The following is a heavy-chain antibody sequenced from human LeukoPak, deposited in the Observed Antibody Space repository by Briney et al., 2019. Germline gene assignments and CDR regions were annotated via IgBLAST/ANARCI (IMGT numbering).Heavy chain of an antibody. J-gene: IGHJ4*02. CDR2: INHSGST. CDR3: AREVLFGYCSSTSCYNWFDY. D-gene: IGHD2-2*02. CDR1: GGSFSGYY. V-gene: IGHV4-34*01. Sequence: SETLSLTCAVYGGSFSGYYWSWIRQPPGKGLEWIGEINHSGSTNYNPSLKSRVTISEDTSKNQFSLKLSSVTAADTAVYYCAREVLFGYCSSTSCYNWFDYWGQGTLVTVSS.